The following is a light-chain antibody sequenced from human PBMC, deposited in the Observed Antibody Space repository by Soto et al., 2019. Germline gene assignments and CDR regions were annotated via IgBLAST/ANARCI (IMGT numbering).Light chain of an antibody. CDR3: HQYGSLPFT. J-gene: IGKJ4*01. Sequence: EIVLTQSPGTLSLSPGERATLSCSASQSVSTTYLGWYQQRPGQAPRLLIYGASSRATGIPDRFSGSGSGTQFTLTISRLEPEDFAVYYCHQYGSLPFTFSGGTKVDIK. CDR1: QSVSTTY. V-gene: IGKV3-20*01. CDR2: GAS.